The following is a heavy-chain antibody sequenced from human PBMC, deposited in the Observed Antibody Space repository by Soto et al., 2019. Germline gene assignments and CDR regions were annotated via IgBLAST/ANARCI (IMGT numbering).Heavy chain of an antibody. Sequence: GGSLRLSCAASGFTFSSYSMNWVRQAPGKGLEWVSYISSSSSTIYYADSVKGRFTISRDNAKNSLYLQMNSLRAEDTAVYYRARDKKEGGYLLNWFDPWGQGTLVTVSS. D-gene: IGHD3-22*01. CDR3: ARDKKEGGYLLNWFDP. J-gene: IGHJ5*02. V-gene: IGHV3-48*01. CDR2: ISSSSSTI. CDR1: GFTFSSYS.